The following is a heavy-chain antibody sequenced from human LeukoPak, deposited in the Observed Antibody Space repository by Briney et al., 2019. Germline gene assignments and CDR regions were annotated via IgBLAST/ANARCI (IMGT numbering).Heavy chain of an antibody. V-gene: IGHV3-64*01. CDR3: AKEVAVADLDY. CDR1: GFTFSSYA. J-gene: IGHJ4*02. D-gene: IGHD6-19*01. CDR2: ISSNGGST. Sequence: PGGSLRLSCAASGFTFSSYAMHWVRQAPGKGLEYVSAISSNGGSTYYANSVKGRFTISRDNSKNTLYLQMGSLRAEDMAVYYCAKEVAVADLDYWGQGTLVTVSS.